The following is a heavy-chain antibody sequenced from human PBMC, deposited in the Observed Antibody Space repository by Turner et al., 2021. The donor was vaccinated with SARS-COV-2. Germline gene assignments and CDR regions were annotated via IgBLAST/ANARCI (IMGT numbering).Heavy chain of an antibody. Sequence: QVQLVQSGAEVKKPGSSVKVSCKASGGTFSTYTISWVRQAPGQGLEWMGRIIPILGITTYAQKFQGRVTITVDKSTSTAYMELSSLRSEDTAVYYCARDEEGIAAAYYYAMDVWGQGTTVTVSS. CDR3: ARDEEGIAAAYYYAMDV. D-gene: IGHD6-13*01. V-gene: IGHV1-69*08. CDR2: IIPILGIT. J-gene: IGHJ6*02. CDR1: GGTFSTYT.